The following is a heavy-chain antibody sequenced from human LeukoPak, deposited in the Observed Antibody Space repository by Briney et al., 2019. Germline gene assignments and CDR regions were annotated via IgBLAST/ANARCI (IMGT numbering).Heavy chain of an antibody. CDR1: GGSFSGYY. Sequence: SETLSLTCAVYGGSFSGYYWSWIRQPPGKGLEWIGEINHSGSTNYNPSLKSRVTISVDTSKNQFSLNLSSVTAADTAVYYCACFNRLGNYYYYYGMDVWDQGTTVTVSS. D-gene: IGHD3-9*01. CDR3: ACFNRLGNYYYYYGMDV. CDR2: INHSGST. V-gene: IGHV4-34*01. J-gene: IGHJ6*02.